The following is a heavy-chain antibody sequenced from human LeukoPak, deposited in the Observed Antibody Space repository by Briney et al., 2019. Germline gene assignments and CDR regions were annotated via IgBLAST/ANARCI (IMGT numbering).Heavy chain of an antibody. CDR3: ASRIAVAGTHYFDY. J-gene: IGHJ4*02. D-gene: IGHD6-19*01. V-gene: IGHV4-39*01. Sequence: WVRQAPGKGLEWVGSLYYSGSTHYNPSLKSRVTISGDTSKNQFSLKLSSVTAADTAVYYCASRIAVAGTHYFDYWGQGTLLTVSS. CDR2: LYYSGST.